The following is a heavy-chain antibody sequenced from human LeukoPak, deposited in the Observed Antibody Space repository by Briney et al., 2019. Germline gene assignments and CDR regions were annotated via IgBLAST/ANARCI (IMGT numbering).Heavy chain of an antibody. CDR3: ARGLRVMVRGGDMDV. CDR1: GGSFSGYY. Sequence: PSETLSLTCAVYGGSFSGYYWSWIRQPPGKGLEWIGEINHSGSTNYNPSLKSRVTISVDTSKNQFSLKLSSVTAADTAVYYCARGLRVMVRGGDMDVWGKGTTVTVSS. J-gene: IGHJ6*03. CDR2: INHSGST. V-gene: IGHV4-34*01. D-gene: IGHD3-10*01.